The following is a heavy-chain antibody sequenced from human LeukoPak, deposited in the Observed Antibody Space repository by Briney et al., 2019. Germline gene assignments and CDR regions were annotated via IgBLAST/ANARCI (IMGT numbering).Heavy chain of an antibody. J-gene: IGHJ5*02. Sequence: GGSLRLSCAASGFTFSSYSMNWVRQAPGKGLEWVSSISSSSSYIYYADSVKGRFTISRDNAKNSLYLQMNSLRAEDTAVYYCARDVSGSFRPPLDPWGQGTLVTVSS. CDR3: ARDVSGSFRPPLDP. V-gene: IGHV3-21*01. D-gene: IGHD1-26*01. CDR2: ISSSSSYI. CDR1: GFTFSSYS.